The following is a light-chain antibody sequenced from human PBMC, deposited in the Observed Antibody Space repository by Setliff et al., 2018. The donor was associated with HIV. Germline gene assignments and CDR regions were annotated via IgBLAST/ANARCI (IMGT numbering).Light chain of an antibody. Sequence: ALTQPASVSWSPGQSITISCTGTSNDVGRYDLVSWYQQHPARAPKLIIYQATRRPSGVSNRFSGSKSGNVASLTISGLQAEDEADYYCCSNTGSNTFVFGTGTKVTVL. CDR2: QAT. J-gene: IGLJ1*01. V-gene: IGLV2-23*01. CDR3: CSNTGSNTFV. CDR1: SNDVGRYDL.